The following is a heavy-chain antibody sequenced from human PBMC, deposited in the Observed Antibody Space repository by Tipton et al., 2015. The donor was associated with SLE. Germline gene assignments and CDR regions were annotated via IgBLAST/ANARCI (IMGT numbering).Heavy chain of an antibody. V-gene: IGHV4-61*02. CDR2: AYTDGKT. J-gene: IGHJ6*02. D-gene: IGHD3-10*01. CDR3: ARDWRGYYGSQAYYYYGMDV. Sequence: TLSLTCTVSGGSISSGGYYWSWIRQPAGKGLEWIGRAYTDGKTNYNPSLKSRVTISVDTSKNQFSLRVNSVTSADTAVYYCARDWRGYYGSQAYYYYGMDVWGQGTTVIVSS. CDR1: GGSISSGGYY.